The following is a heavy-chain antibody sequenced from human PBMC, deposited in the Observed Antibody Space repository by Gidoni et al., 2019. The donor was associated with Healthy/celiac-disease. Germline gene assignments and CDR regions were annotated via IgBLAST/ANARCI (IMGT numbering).Heavy chain of an antibody. D-gene: IGHD3-10*01. CDR1: GGTFSSYA. V-gene: IGHV1-69*06. Sequence: QVQLVQSGAEVKKPGSSVKVSCKASGGTFSSYAISWVRQAPGQGLEWMGGIIPIFGTANYAQKFQGRVTITADKSTSTAYMELSSLRSEDTAVYYCARLLLWFGEHRYYGMDVWGQGTTVTVSS. J-gene: IGHJ6*02. CDR2: IIPIFGTA. CDR3: ARLLLWFGEHRYYGMDV.